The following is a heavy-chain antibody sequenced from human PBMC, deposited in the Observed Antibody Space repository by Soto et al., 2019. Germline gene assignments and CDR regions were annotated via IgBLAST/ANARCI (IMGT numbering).Heavy chain of an antibody. V-gene: IGHV1-18*01. CDR2: ISGNSGNT. J-gene: IGHJ4*02. CDR1: GYTFTRFG. Sequence: ASVKVSCKASGYTFTRFGVSWVRQAPGQGLEWMGWISGNSGNTNYAQQLQGRVTMTTDTSTTTAYMELRSLRSDDTAVYYCARDSVSGASYGYYFWGQGTPVTVSS. CDR3: ARDSVSGASYGYYF. D-gene: IGHD5-18*01.